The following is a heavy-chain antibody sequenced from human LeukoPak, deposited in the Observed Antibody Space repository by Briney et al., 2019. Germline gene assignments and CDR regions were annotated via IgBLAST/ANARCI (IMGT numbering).Heavy chain of an antibody. Sequence: SETLSLTCTVSGGSISSYYWSWIRQPPGKGLEWIGYIYYSGSTNYNPSLKSRVTISVDTSKNQFSLKLSSVTAADAAVYYCARGPVVVAATGSPDFDYWGQGTLVTVSS. J-gene: IGHJ4*02. CDR2: IYYSGST. V-gene: IGHV4-59*01. CDR3: ARGPVVVAATGSPDFDY. D-gene: IGHD2-15*01. CDR1: GGSISSYY.